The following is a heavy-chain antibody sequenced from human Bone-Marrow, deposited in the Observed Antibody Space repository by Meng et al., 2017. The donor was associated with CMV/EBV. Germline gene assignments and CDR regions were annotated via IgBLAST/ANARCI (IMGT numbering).Heavy chain of an antibody. CDR1: GGSVSSGSYY. Sequence: SETLSLTCTVSGGSVSSGSYYWSWIRQPPGKGLEWIGYIYYSGSTNYNPSLKSRVTISVDTSKNQFSLKLSSVTAADTAVYYCAAHIVVVPAADYYYYGMNVWAQGPT. CDR3: AAHIVVVPAADYYYYGMNV. V-gene: IGHV4-61*01. D-gene: IGHD2-2*01. J-gene: IGHJ6*02. CDR2: IYYSGST.